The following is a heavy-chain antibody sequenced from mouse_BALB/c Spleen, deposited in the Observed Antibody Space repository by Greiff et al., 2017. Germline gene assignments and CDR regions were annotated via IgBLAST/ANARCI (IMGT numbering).Heavy chain of an antibody. CDR3: TTGSSSFAY. Sequence: LQQPGSELVRPGASVKLSCKASGYTFTSYWMHWVKQRHGQGLEWIGNIYPGSGSTNYDEKFKSKGTLTVDTSSSTAYMHLSSLTSEDSAVYYCTTGSSSFAYGGQGTLVTVSA. CDR2: IYPGSGST. D-gene: IGHD1-1*01. CDR1: GYTFTSYW. J-gene: IGHJ3*01. V-gene: IGHV1S22*01.